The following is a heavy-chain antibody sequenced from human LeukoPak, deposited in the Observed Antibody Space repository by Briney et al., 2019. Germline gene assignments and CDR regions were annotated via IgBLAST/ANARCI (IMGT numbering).Heavy chain of an antibody. CDR3: ARGDIYCSSTSCYPTGVDY. D-gene: IGHD2-2*01. CDR1: GFTFSSYS. Sequence: PGGSLRLSCAASGFTFSSYSMNWVRQAPGKGLEWVSSISSSSSYIYYADSVKGRFTISRDNAKNSLYLQMNSLRAEDTAVYYCARGDIYCSSTSCYPTGVDYWGQGTLVTVSS. V-gene: IGHV3-21*01. CDR2: ISSSSSYI. J-gene: IGHJ4*02.